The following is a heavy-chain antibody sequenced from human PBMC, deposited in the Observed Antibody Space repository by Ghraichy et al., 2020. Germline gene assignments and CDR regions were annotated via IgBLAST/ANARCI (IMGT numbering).Heavy chain of an antibody. D-gene: IGHD6-13*01. CDR3: ARGSRKSSSWYGRGSNWFDP. Sequence: SQTLSLTCAVYGGSFSGYYWSWIRQPPGKGLEWIGEINHSGSTNYNPSLKSRVTISVDTSKNQFSLKLSSVTAADTAVYYCARGSRKSSSWYGRGSNWFDPCGQGTLVTVSS. CDR2: INHSGST. J-gene: IGHJ5*02. CDR1: GGSFSGYY. V-gene: IGHV4-34*01.